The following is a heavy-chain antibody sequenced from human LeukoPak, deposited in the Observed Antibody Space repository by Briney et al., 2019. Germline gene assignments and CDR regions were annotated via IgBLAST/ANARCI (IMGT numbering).Heavy chain of an antibody. J-gene: IGHJ4*02. Sequence: SETLSLTCTVSAXSISSYYWTWIRQPPGKGLEWIGFIHDSGTANYNPSLKSRLTISLDTSKNQFSLKLSSVTAADTAVYYCARRGAAAPYFDYWGQGTLITVSS. D-gene: IGHD6-13*01. CDR3: ARRGAAAPYFDY. V-gene: IGHV4-59*08. CDR1: AXSISSYY. CDR2: IHDSGTA.